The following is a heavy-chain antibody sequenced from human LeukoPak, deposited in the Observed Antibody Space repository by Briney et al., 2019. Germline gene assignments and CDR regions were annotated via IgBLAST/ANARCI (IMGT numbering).Heavy chain of an antibody. D-gene: IGHD2-2*01. V-gene: IGHV4-59*12. CDR1: GGSISSYY. J-gene: IGHJ4*02. Sequence: SETLSLTCTVSGGSISSYYWSWIRQPPGKGLEWIGYIYHSGSTYYNPSLKSRVTISVDRSKNQFSLKLSSVTAADTAVYYCARSHCSSTSCSNFDYWGQGTLVTVSS. CDR3: ARSHCSSTSCSNFDY. CDR2: IYHSGST.